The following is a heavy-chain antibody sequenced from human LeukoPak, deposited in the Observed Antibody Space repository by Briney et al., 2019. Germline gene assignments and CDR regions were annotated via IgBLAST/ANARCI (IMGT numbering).Heavy chain of an antibody. Sequence: ASVKVSCKASGYTFTSYDINWVRQATGQGLEWMGWMNPNSGNTGYAQKFQGRVTMTRNTSISTAYMELSSLRSEDTAVYYRARDSSSWYGRYYYYYGMDVWGQGTTVTVSS. D-gene: IGHD6-13*01. V-gene: IGHV1-8*01. CDR2: MNPNSGNT. J-gene: IGHJ6*02. CDR1: GYTFTSYD. CDR3: ARDSSSWYGRYYYYYGMDV.